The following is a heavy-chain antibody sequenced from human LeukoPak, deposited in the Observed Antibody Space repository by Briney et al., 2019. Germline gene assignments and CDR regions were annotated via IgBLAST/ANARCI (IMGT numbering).Heavy chain of an antibody. CDR1: GASMTTNY. CDR3: VRGRWVPSHLFYYMDV. D-gene: IGHD4-23*01. J-gene: IGHJ6*03. CDR2: FYYRGTP. V-gene: IGHV4-59*01. Sequence: SETLSLTCSVSGASMTTNYWNWVRQAPGKGLEWIGYFYYRGTPTYSPSLKSRVTISVDMSKNQFSLNVTSVTAADTAMYYCVRGRWVPSHLFYYMDVWGNGTPVTVSS.